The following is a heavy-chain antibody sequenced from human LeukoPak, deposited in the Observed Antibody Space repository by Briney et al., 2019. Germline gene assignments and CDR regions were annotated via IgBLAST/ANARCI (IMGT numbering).Heavy chain of an antibody. CDR2: IYPGDSDT. Sequence: PGESLKISCKGSGYSFTSYWIGWVRQMPGKGLEWMGIIYPGDSDTRYSPSFQGQVTISADKSISTAYLQWSSLKASDTAMYYCARSRHIPRGSGSYYNGYYFDYWGQGTLVTVSS. CDR3: ARSRHIPRGSGSYYNGYYFDY. CDR1: GYSFTSYW. D-gene: IGHD3-10*01. V-gene: IGHV5-51*01. J-gene: IGHJ4*02.